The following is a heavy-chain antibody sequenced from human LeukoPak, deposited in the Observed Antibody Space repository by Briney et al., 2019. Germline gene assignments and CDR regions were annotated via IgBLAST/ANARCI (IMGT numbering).Heavy chain of an antibody. V-gene: IGHV3-23*01. CDR2: INDRGDTT. CDR1: GFTFSSYA. D-gene: IGHD6-19*01. Sequence: GGSLRLSCAGSGFTFSSYAMSWVRQAPGVGLEWVSTINDRGDTTYNADSVKGRFTISRDSSKNTLFLQMSSLRAEDTAVYYCVCGWYFDYWGQGTLVTVSS. CDR3: VCGWYFDY. J-gene: IGHJ4*02.